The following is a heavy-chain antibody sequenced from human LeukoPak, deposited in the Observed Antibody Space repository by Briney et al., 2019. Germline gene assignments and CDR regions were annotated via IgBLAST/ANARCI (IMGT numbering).Heavy chain of an antibody. CDR3: ATASSLGYYYDSSGYSGFDY. CDR2: ISSSSTTI. Sequence: GGSLRLSCAASGFTFSTYNMNWVRQAPGQGLEWVSYISSSSTTIYYADSVKGRFTISRDNSKNTLYLQMNSLRAEDTAVYYCATASSLGYYYDSSGYSGFDYWGQGTLVTVSS. D-gene: IGHD3-22*01. J-gene: IGHJ4*02. CDR1: GFTFSTYN. V-gene: IGHV3-48*01.